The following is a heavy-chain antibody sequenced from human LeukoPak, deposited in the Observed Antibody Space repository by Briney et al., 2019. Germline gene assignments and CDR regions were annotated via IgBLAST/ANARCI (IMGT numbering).Heavy chain of an antibody. CDR3: ARVNDGDRYYYYYYMDV. D-gene: IGHD4-17*01. CDR2: INHSGST. CDR1: GGSFSGYY. V-gene: IGHV4-34*01. Sequence: PSETLSLTCAVYGGSFSGYYWSWIRQPPGKGLEWIGEINHSGSTNYNPSLKSRVTISVDTSKNQFSLKLSSVTAADTAVYYCARVNDGDRYYYYYYMDVWGKGTTVTVSS. J-gene: IGHJ6*03.